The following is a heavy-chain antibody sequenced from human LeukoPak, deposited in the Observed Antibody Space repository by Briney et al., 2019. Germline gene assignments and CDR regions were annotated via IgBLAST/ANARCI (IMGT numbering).Heavy chain of an antibody. CDR1: GFTFSGSA. CDR3: TSPDYGGNSGTYY. V-gene: IGHV3-73*01. J-gene: IGHJ4*02. D-gene: IGHD4-23*01. Sequence: GGSLRLSCAASGFTFSGSAMHWVRQASGKGLEWVGRIRSKVNNYATAYAASVKGRFTISRDDSKNTAYLQMNSLKTEDTAVYYCTSPDYGGNSGTYYWGQGTLVTVSS. CDR2: IRSKVNNYAT.